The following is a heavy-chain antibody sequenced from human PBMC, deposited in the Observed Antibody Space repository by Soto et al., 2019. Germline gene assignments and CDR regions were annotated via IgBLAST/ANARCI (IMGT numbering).Heavy chain of an antibody. CDR3: ARPVGAIYGMDV. J-gene: IGHJ6*02. CDR2: IYCSGST. V-gene: IGHV4-39*01. CDR1: GGSISSSSYY. D-gene: IGHD1-26*01. Sequence: SETLSLTCTVSGGSISSSSYYWGWIRQPPGKGLEWIGSIYCSGSTYYDPSLKSRVTISVDTSKNQFSLKLSSVTAADTAVYYGARPVGAIYGMDVWGQGTTVTVSS.